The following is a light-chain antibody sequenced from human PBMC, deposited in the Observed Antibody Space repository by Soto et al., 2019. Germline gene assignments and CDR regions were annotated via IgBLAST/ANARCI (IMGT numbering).Light chain of an antibody. J-gene: IGKJ2*01. CDR3: QQYGSSPMYT. Sequence: EIVLTQSPGTLSLSPGERATLSCRASQSVSSSYLAWYQQKPGQAPRLLIYGASSRATGIPDRFSGSGSGTDFTRTISRLEPADFAVYYCQQYGSSPMYTFGQGTKLEIK. CDR1: QSVSSSY. CDR2: GAS. V-gene: IGKV3-20*01.